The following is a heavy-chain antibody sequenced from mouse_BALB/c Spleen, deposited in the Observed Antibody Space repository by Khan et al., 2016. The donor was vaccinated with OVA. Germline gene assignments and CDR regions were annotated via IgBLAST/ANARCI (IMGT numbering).Heavy chain of an antibody. V-gene: IGHV1-4*01. J-gene: IGHJ3*01. CDR3: VCDGAYYRNDGWFAY. Sequence: QVQLKQSGAELARPGASVKMSCKASGYTFTSYTIHWIEQRPGKGLEWIGYINPSNGYTNYNQKFKEKATLTAEKSSTTAYMQMSSLTSDDSAVYNCVCDGAYYRNDGWFAYWGQGPLVTASA. D-gene: IGHD2-14*01. CDR2: INPSNGYT. CDR1: GYTFTSYT.